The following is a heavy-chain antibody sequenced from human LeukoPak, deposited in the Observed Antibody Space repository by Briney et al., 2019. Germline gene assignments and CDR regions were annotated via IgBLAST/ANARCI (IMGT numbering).Heavy chain of an antibody. CDR1: GFTFSSYA. CDR2: ISGSGGST. CDR3: AKDAVLLWFGELFTYFDY. V-gene: IGHV3-23*01. Sequence: GGSLRLSCAASGFTFSSYAMSWVRQAPGKGLEWVSAISGSGGSTYYADSMKGRFTISRDNSKNTLYLQMNSLRAEDTAVYYCAKDAVLLWFGELFTYFDYWGQGTLVTVSS. J-gene: IGHJ4*02. D-gene: IGHD3-10*01.